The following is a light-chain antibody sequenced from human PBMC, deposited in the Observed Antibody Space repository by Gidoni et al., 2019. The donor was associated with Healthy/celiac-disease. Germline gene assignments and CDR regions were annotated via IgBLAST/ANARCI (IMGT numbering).Light chain of an antibody. Sequence: ELVLTQSPGTLSLSPGNRATLPCRASPSVSSSYLTWYQQKPGQAPRLLIYGASSRATGIPDRFSGSGSGTGFTLTISRLEPEDFAVYYCQQYGSSPALTFGGGTKVEIK. J-gene: IGKJ4*01. CDR1: PSVSSSY. V-gene: IGKV3-20*01. CDR2: GAS. CDR3: QQYGSSPALT.